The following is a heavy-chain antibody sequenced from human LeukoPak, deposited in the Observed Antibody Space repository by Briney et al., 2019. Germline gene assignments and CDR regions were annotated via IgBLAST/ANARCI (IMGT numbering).Heavy chain of an antibody. CDR3: ARAVLLWFGELKGIDY. CDR1: GFTFSSYE. J-gene: IGHJ4*02. V-gene: IGHV3-48*03. CDR2: ISSSGSTI. Sequence: QTGGSLRLSCAPSGFTFSSYEMNWVRQAPGKGLEWGSYISSSGSTIYYADSVKGRFTISRDNAKNSLYLQRNSLRAEDTSVYYCARAVLLWFGELKGIDYWGQGTLVTVSS. D-gene: IGHD3-10*01.